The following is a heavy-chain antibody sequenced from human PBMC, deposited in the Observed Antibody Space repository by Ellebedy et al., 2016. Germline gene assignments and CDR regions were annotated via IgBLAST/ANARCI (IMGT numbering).Heavy chain of an antibody. V-gene: IGHV4-31*03. D-gene: IGHD3-10*01. J-gene: IGHJ6*02. CDR2: MYYTGST. CDR1: GGSISNSNCY. CDR3: ARDLRAMVGGAATGYYYGMDV. Sequence: SETLSLXXTVSGGSISNSNCYWSWIRQHPGKGLEWIGYMYYTGSTYYNPSLKSRVTISVDTSKNQFSLKLNSVTAADTAVYYCARDLRAMVGGAATGYYYGMDVWGQGTTVTVSS.